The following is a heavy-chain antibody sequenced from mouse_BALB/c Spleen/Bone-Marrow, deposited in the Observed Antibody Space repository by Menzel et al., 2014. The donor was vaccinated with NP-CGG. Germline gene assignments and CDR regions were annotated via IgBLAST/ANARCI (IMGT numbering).Heavy chain of an antibody. V-gene: IGHV4-1*02. D-gene: IGHD1-1*01. CDR3: ARLNYYGNLFV. CDR2: INQDSSTI. Sequence: EVKLMESGGGLVQPGGSLKLSCAASGFDFSRYWMSWVRQVPGKGLEWIGEINQDSSTINYTPSLKDKFIISRDNAKNTLYLQMSKVRSGDTALYYCARLNYYGNLFVWGAGTTVTVSS. J-gene: IGHJ1*01. CDR1: GFDFSRYW.